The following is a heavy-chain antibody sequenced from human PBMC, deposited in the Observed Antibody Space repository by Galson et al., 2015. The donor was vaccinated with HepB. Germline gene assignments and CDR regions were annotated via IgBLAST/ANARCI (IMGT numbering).Heavy chain of an antibody. CDR3: ARQNDYGDGDAFDI. J-gene: IGHJ3*02. CDR1: GGSISSYY. Sequence: TLSLTCTVSGGSISSYYWSWIRQPPGKGLEWIGYIYYSGSTNYNPSLKSRVTISVDTSKNQFSLKLSSVTAADTAVYYCARQNDYGDGDAFDIWGQGTMVTVSS. V-gene: IGHV4-59*01. D-gene: IGHD4-17*01. CDR2: IYYSGST.